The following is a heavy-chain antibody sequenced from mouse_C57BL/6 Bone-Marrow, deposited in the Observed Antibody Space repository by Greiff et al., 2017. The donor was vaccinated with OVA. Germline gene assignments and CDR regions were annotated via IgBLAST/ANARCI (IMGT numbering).Heavy chain of an antibody. Sequence: EVQVVESGGDLVKPGGSLKLSCAASGFTFSSYGMSWVRQTPDKRLEWVATISSGGSYTYYPDSVKGRFTISRDNAKNTLYLQMSSLKSEDTAMYYCARHDYYGGFDYWGQGTTLTVSS. CDR2: ISSGGSYT. CDR3: ARHDYYGGFDY. V-gene: IGHV5-6*01. CDR1: GFTFSSYG. D-gene: IGHD1-1*01. J-gene: IGHJ2*01.